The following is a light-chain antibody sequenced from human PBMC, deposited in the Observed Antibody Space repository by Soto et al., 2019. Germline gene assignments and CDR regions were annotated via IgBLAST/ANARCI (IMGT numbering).Light chain of an antibody. Sequence: QPVLTQPPSGSGSHRQSGTISCTGTSSDVGGYNYVSWYQQHPGKAPKLMIYEVNKRPSGVPDRFSGSKSGNTASLTVSGLQAEDEGDYYCSSHAGSKRVFGTGTKVTVL. CDR1: SSDVGGYNY. V-gene: IGLV2-8*01. J-gene: IGLJ1*01. CDR2: EVN. CDR3: SSHAGSKRV.